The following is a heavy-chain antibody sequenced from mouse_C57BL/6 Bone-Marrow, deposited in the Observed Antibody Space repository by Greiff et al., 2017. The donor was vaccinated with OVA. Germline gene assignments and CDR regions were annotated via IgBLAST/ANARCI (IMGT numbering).Heavy chain of an antibody. J-gene: IGHJ1*03. V-gene: IGHV1-81*01. CDR2: IYPRSGNT. CDR1: GYTFTSYG. D-gene: IGHD2-5*01. CDR3: ARGCNSNWRCFDV. Sequence: VQGVQSGAELARPGASVKLSCKASGYTFTSYGISWVKQRTGQGLEWIGEIYPRSGNTYYNEKFKGKATLTADKSSSTAYMELCSLTSEDSAVYFCARGCNSNWRCFDVWGTGTTVTVSS.